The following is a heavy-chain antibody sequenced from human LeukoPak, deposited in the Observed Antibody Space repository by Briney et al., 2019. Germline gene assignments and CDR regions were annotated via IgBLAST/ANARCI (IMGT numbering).Heavy chain of an antibody. CDR2: INHSGST. Sequence: PSETLSLTCAVYGGSFSGYYWSWIRQPPGKGLEWIGEINHSGSTNYNPSLKSRVTISVDTSKNQFSLKLSSVTAADTAVYYCARLRGLYYYCYYMDVWGKGTTVTVSS. V-gene: IGHV4-34*01. J-gene: IGHJ6*03. CDR3: ARLRGLYYYCYYMDV. CDR1: GGSFSGYY.